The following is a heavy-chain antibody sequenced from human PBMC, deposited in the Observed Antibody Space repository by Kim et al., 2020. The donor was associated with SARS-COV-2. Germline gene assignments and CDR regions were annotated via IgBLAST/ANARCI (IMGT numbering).Heavy chain of an antibody. V-gene: IGHV3-11*01. J-gene: IGHJ6*02. Sequence: GGSLRLSCAASGFTFSDYYMSWIRQAPGKGLEWVSYISSSGSTIYYADSVKGRFTISRDNAKNSLYLQMNSLRAEDTAVYYCARCYDSSGSQIPARLYYYYYYGMDVWGQGATVTASS. CDR2: ISSSGSTI. CDR1: GFTFSDYY. D-gene: IGHD3-22*01. CDR3: ARCYDSSGSQIPARLYYYYYYGMDV.